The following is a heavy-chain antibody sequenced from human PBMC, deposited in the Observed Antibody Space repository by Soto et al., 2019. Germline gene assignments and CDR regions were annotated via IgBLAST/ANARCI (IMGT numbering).Heavy chain of an antibody. CDR2: IYYSGST. CDR3: ARGLIVWFEELSRRGGHYYYMDV. J-gene: IGHJ6*03. D-gene: IGHD3-10*01. Sequence: SETLSLTCTVSGGSIISSGDYWGLIRQPPGKWLEWIGSIYYSGSTYYNPSLKSRVSISLDTPKKQISLMLSSVTAADSAVYYCARGLIVWFEELSRRGGHYYYMDVWGKGTTVTVSS. CDR1: GGSIISSGDY. V-gene: IGHV4-39*07.